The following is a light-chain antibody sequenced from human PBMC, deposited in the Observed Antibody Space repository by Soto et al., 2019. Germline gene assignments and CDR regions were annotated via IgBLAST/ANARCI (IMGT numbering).Light chain of an antibody. CDR1: QGIRSS. V-gene: IGKV1D-16*01. CDR2: DAS. CDR3: HQYQAYPIT. J-gene: IGKJ5*01. Sequence: DIHMTQSPSSLSASVGDRATITCRASQGIRSSLAWFQQKPETAPKSLIYDASSLHSGVPSRFSAAGSGTEFTLTINSLQPEDFATYYCHQYQAYPITFGQGTRLEIK.